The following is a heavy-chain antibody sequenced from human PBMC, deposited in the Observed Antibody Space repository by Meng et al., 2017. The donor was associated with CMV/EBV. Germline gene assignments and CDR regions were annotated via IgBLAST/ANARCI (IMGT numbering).Heavy chain of an antibody. V-gene: IGHV3-30*02. CDR3: AVVPAAAVDY. CDR2: IRYDGSNK. CDR1: GFTFSSYG. J-gene: IGHJ4*02. D-gene: IGHD2-2*01. Sequence: GGSLRLSCAASGFTFSSYGMHWVRQAPGKGLEWVAFIRYDGSNKYYADSVKGRFTISRDNSKNTLYLQMNSLRAKDTAVYYCAVVPAAAVDYWGQGTLVTVSS.